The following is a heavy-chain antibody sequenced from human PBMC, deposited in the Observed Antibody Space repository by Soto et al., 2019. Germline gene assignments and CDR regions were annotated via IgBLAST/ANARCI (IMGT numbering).Heavy chain of an antibody. CDR1: GLTFSRYA. CDR2: INPSGDIT. D-gene: IGHD4-17*01. CDR3: AKSLRPSALTTYYVDC. V-gene: IGHV3-23*01. J-gene: IGHJ4*02. Sequence: EEQLLESGGGLVQPGGSLRLSCAASGLTFSRYAMSWVRQAPGKGLEWVSIINPSGDITYYGDSVKGRFTISRDNSKNTLSLQMNSLRAEDTAVYYCAKSLRPSALTTYYVDCRGQGTLVTVSS.